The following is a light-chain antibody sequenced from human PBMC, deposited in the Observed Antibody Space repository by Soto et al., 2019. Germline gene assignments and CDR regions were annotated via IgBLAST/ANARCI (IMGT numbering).Light chain of an antibody. V-gene: IGKV3-11*01. Sequence: EIVLTQAPATLSLSPGNRATLSCRASQSVSSDLAWYQQNPGQAPRLLIYDTSHRATGIPARFSGSGSGTDIPLTISSLEPEDSAVYYFQIRFSWPPFTFGPGTKVHIK. CDR3: QIRFSWPPFT. J-gene: IGKJ3*01. CDR2: DTS. CDR1: QSVSSD.